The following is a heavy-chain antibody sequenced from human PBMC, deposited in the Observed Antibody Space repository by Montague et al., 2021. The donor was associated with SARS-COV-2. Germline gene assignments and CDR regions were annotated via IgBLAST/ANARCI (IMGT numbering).Heavy chain of an antibody. D-gene: IGHD4-23*01. CDR1: GGSISGYY. CDR2: IYDGGAV. J-gene: IGHJ4*02. Sequence: SETLSLTCTASGGSISGYYWSWIRRSPGKGLEWVAYIYDGGAVNYNPSLGSRVTISTDTSKNQLSLKVNSVTAADTAVYYCVRDHDFGGPRGAYDVWGQGTVVTVSS. CDR3: VRDHDFGGPRGAYDV. V-gene: IGHV4-59*12.